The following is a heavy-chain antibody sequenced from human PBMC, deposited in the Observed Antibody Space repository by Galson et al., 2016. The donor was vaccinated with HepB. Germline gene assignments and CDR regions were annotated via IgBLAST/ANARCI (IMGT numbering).Heavy chain of an antibody. CDR2: TYYRSKWYN. D-gene: IGHD6-6*01. V-gene: IGHV6-1*01. Sequence: CAISGDSVSSNSATWNWIRQSPSRGPEWLGRTYYRSKWYNDYAVSVQGRVTINPDTSTNQFSLHLNSVTPEDTAVYYCARQYSSSSFYYGMDVWGHGTTVTVSS. CDR3: ARQYSSSSFYYGMDV. J-gene: IGHJ6*02. CDR1: GDSVSSNSAT.